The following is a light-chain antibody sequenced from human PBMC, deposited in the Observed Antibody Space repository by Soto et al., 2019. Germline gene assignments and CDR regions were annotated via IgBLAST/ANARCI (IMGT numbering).Light chain of an antibody. Sequence: ESMLTQSPGTLSLSPGERATLSCRANQSVSTRYLAWYQQKPGQDPRLLIYGASIRATGIPDRFSGSGSGTDFTLTISRLEPEDFAVYYCHQFGCSPPAFTFGQGTKLEI. CDR1: QSVSTRY. CDR2: GAS. J-gene: IGKJ2*01. V-gene: IGKV3-20*01. CDR3: HQFGCSPPAFT.